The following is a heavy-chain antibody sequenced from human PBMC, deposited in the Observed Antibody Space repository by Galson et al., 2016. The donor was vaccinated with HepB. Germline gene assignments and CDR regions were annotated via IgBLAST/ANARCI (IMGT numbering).Heavy chain of an antibody. J-gene: IGHJ4*02. CDR1: GFPFNTYT. D-gene: IGHD3-10*01. CDR2: TSYDGGKK. V-gene: IGHV3-30-3*01. Sequence: SLRLSCAGSGFPFNTYTLHWVRQAPGKGLEWVAVTSYDGGKKFYADSVQGRFTISRDNSKNTLYLQINSLRNEDTAVYYCARDVDYGSGSYYNFGYFDYWGQGTLVTVSS. CDR3: ARDVDYGSGSYYNFGYFDY.